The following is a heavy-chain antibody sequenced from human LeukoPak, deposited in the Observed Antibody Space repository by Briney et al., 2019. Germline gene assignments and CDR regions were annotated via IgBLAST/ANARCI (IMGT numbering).Heavy chain of an antibody. D-gene: IGHD2-2*01. J-gene: IGHJ5*02. CDR3: AREHCSSTSCYLNWFDP. CDR2: IYYSGST. CDR1: GGSISSYY. Sequence: KTSETLSLTCTVSGGSISSYYWSWIRQPPGKGLEWIGYIYYSGSTNYNPSLKSRVTISVDTSKNQFSLKLSSVTAADTAVYYCAREHCSSTSCYLNWFDPWGQGTLVTVSS. V-gene: IGHV4-59*01.